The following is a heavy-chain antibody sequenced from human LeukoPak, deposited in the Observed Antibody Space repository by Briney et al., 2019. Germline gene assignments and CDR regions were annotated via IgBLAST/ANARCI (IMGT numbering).Heavy chain of an antibody. J-gene: IGHJ6*02. CDR2: IYSGGST. CDR1: GFTVSSNY. V-gene: IGHV3-53*01. D-gene: IGHD4-17*01. Sequence: GGSLRLSCAASGFTVSSNYMSWVRQAPGKGLKWVSVIYSGGSTYYADSVKGRFTISRDNSKNTLYLQMNSLRAEDTAVYYCARGTVTNEWDVWGQGTTVTVSS. CDR3: ARGTVTNEWDV.